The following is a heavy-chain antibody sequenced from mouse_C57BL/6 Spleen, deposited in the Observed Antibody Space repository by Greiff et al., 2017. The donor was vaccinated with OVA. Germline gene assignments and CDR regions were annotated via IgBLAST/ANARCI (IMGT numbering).Heavy chain of an antibody. D-gene: IGHD1-1*01. CDR1: GYTFTDYN. CDR2: INPNNGGT. J-gene: IGHJ1*03. V-gene: IGHV1-22*01. CDR3: ARGDYGSSYNWYFDV. Sequence: EVKLQESGPELVKPGASVKMSCKASGYTFTDYNMHWVKQSHGKSLEWIGYINPNNGGTSYNQQFKGKATLTVNPPSSTAYVELRSMTSEDAAVYDCARGDYGSSYNWYFDVWGTGTTVTVSS.